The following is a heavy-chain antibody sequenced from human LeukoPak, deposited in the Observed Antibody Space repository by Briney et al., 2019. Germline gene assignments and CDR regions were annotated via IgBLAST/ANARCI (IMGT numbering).Heavy chain of an antibody. V-gene: IGHV4-38-2*01. Sequence: SETLSLTCAVSGYPISGGYYWGWSRQPPGKGLEWMGSMYHSGSTYYNPSLKSRVTISVDTSNNQFSLKLNFVTAADTAVYYCARQAYSSSSSSYIWGQGTMVTVSS. CDR1: GYPISGGYY. CDR2: MYHSGST. D-gene: IGHD2-2*01. J-gene: IGHJ3*02. CDR3: ARQAYSSSSSSYI.